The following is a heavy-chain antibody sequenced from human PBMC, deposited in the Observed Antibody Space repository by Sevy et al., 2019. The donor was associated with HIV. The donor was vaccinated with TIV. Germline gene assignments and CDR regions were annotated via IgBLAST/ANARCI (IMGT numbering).Heavy chain of an antibody. CDR2: IKQDGSKK. CDR1: GFTFSSYW. J-gene: IGHJ4*02. CDR3: ARGGYYYDSSGYHHDPFDY. Sequence: GGSLRLSCAASGFTFSSYWMSWVRQAPGKGLEWVANIKQDGSKKYYVDSVKGRFTISRDNAKNSLYLQMNSLRAEDTAVYYCARGGYYYDSSGYHHDPFDYWGQGTLVTVSS. D-gene: IGHD3-22*01. V-gene: IGHV3-7*01.